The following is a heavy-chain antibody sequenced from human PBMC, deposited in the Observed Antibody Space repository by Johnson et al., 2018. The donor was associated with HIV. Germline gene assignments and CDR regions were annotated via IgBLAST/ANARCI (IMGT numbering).Heavy chain of an antibody. V-gene: IGHV3-30*01. D-gene: IGHD3-22*01. CDR3: ARGITMIVVDAFDI. CDR1: GFIFRSYW. Sequence: QVQVVESGGGLVKPGGSLRLSCAASGFIFRSYWLHWVRQAPGKGLEWVAVISSDGSNKYYADSVKGRFTISRDNSKNTLYLQMHSLRAEDTAVYYCARGITMIVVDAFDIWGQGTMVTVSS. J-gene: IGHJ3*02. CDR2: ISSDGSNK.